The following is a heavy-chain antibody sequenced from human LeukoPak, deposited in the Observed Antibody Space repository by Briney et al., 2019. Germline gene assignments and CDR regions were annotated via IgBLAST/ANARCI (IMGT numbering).Heavy chain of an antibody. CDR1: GDSSRTNA. J-gene: IGHJ3*02. D-gene: IGHD1-1*01. Sequence: ASVKVSCKASGDSSRTNAIVWLRQAPGQRPEWMGWISAGSGNTKYSQTFQDGLTLTRDTAASTVYMDLSSLRPEDTAVYFCARERDDDPFDIWGQGTLVIVSS. CDR3: ARERDDDPFDI. V-gene: IGHV1-3*01. CDR2: ISAGSGNT.